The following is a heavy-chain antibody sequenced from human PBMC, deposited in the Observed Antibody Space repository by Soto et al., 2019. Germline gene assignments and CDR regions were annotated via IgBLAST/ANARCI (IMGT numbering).Heavy chain of an antibody. D-gene: IGHD3-22*01. Sequence: GASVKVSCKASGYTFTSYGISWVRQAPGQGLEWMGWISAYNGNTNYAQKHQGRVTMTTDTSTSTAYMELRSLRSDDTAVYYCARGGFDSSGYYQLITLDYWGQGTLVTVSS. CDR3: ARGGFDSSGYYQLITLDY. CDR2: ISAYNGNT. V-gene: IGHV1-18*01. J-gene: IGHJ4*02. CDR1: GYTFTSYG.